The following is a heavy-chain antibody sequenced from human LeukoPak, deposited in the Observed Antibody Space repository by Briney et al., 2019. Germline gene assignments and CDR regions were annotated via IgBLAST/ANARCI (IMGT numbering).Heavy chain of an antibody. CDR2: IYYSGST. J-gene: IGHJ4*02. V-gene: IGHV4-38-2*02. Sequence: SETLSLTCTVSGYSISSGYYWGWIRQPPGKGLEWIGSIYYSGSTYYNPSLKSRVTISVDTSKNQFSLKLSSVTAADTAVYYCARETQYYYDSSGYYEYWGQGTLVTVSS. CDR1: GYSISSGYY. CDR3: ARETQYYYDSSGYYEY. D-gene: IGHD3-22*01.